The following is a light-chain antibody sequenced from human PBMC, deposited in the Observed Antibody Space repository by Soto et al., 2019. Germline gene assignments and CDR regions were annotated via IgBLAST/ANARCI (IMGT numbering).Light chain of an antibody. CDR1: QSVSSN. J-gene: IGKJ5*01. CDR3: QQFGSSPSIT. Sequence: EIGLTQSPCTLSVSAGERATLSCRASQSVSSNLAWYQQKPRQVPRLLIYGASRRATGIPERFSGSGSGADFTLTISRLEPEDFAMYYCQQFGSSPSITFGQGTRLEIK. V-gene: IGKV3-20*01. CDR2: GAS.